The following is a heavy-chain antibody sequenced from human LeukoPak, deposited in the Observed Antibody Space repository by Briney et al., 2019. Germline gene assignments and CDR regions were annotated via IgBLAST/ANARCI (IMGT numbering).Heavy chain of an antibody. J-gene: IGHJ6*03. D-gene: IGHD2-21*02. CDR1: GFTFSSYW. Sequence: GGSLRLSCAASGFTFSSYWMHWARGARGKGLEWVSVIYSGGGTHYEDCVKGRFTISRDNFKNPLYLQMHSLRAEDTAISYCAKNPRASGGDWFYFYMDVWGKGTTATISS. CDR2: IYSGGGT. CDR3: AKNPRASGGDWFYFYMDV. V-gene: IGHV3-66*02.